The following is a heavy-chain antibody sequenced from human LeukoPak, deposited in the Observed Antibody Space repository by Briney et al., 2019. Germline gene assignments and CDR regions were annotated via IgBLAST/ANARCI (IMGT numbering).Heavy chain of an antibody. Sequence: GGSLRLSCTASGFTFGDYAMSWVRQAPGKGLEWVCFIRGKAYGGTTEYAASVKGRFTISRDDSKSIAYLQMNSLKTEDTAVYYCTRDYTVFGVVIHANWGQGTLVTVSS. V-gene: IGHV3-49*04. CDR2: IRGKAYGGTT. CDR1: GFTFGDYA. D-gene: IGHD3-3*01. CDR3: TRDYTVFGVVIHAN. J-gene: IGHJ4*02.